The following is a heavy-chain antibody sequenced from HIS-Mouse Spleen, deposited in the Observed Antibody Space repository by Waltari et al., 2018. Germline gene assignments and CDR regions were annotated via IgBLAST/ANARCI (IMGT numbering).Heavy chain of an antibody. CDR3: AREIPYSSSWYDWYFDL. CDR1: GGSISSSSYY. CDR2: IYYSGST. D-gene: IGHD6-13*01. J-gene: IGHJ2*01. Sequence: QLQLQESGPGLVKPSETLSLTCTVSGGSISSSSYYWGWLRQPPGKVLEWIGSIYYSGSTYYNPSLKSRVTISVETSKNQFSLKLSSVTAADTAVYYCAREIPYSSSWYDWYFDLWGRGTLVTVSS. V-gene: IGHV4-39*07.